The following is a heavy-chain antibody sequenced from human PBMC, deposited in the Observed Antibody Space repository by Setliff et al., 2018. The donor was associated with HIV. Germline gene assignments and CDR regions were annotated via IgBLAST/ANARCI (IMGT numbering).Heavy chain of an antibody. Sequence: PSETLSLTCTVSGGSISSYYWSWIRQPPGKGLEWVSGISGSGATTNYADSVKGRFTISRDNSKNTLYLQMSTLRAEDTAVYYCAKTTPSSIRSPYYYYMDVWGKGTTVTVSS. D-gene: IGHD6-13*01. CDR3: AKTTPSSIRSPYYYYMDV. CDR1: GGSISSYY. J-gene: IGHJ6*03. V-gene: IGHV3-23*01. CDR2: ISGSGATT.